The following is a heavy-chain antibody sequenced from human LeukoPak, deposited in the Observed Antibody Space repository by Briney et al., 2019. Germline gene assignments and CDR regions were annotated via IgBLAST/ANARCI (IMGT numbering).Heavy chain of an antibody. CDR1: GFTFSSYG. J-gene: IGHJ3*02. V-gene: IGHV3-30*02. CDR2: IRYDGSNK. CDR3: AKRGVGYSSSWYSNDAFDI. Sequence: GGSLRLSCAASGFTFSSYGMHWVRQAPGKGLEWVAFIRYDGSNKYYADSVKGRFTISRDNSKNTLYLQMNSLRAEDTAVYYCAKRGVGYSSSWYSNDAFDIWGQGTMVTVSS. D-gene: IGHD6-13*01.